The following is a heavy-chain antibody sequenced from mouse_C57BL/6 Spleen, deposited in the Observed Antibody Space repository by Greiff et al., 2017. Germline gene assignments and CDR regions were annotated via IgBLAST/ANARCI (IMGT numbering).Heavy chain of an antibody. V-gene: IGHV1-82*01. J-gene: IGHJ2*01. CDR3: ARHGSSYVFGY. CDR2: IYPGDGDT. Sequence: QVQLQQSGPELVKPGASVKISCKASGYAFSSSWMNWVKQRPGKGLEWIGRIYPGDGDTNYNGKFKGKATLTADKSSSTAYMQLSSLTSEDSAVYFCARHGSSYVFGYWGQGTTLTVSS. D-gene: IGHD1-1*01. CDR1: GYAFSSSW.